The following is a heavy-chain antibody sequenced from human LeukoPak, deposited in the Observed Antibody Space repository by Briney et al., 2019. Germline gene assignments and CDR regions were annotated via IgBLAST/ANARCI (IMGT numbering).Heavy chain of an antibody. Sequence: SETLSLTCTVSGGSISSSSYYWGWIRQPPGKGLEWIANIYYRGSTYLNPSLKSRVTISIDTSKNQFSLKLTSVTAADTAVYYCARLVPPGWFDPWGQGTLVTVSS. V-gene: IGHV4-39*01. CDR2: IYYRGST. J-gene: IGHJ5*02. CDR1: GGSISSSSYY. CDR3: ARLVPPGWFDP.